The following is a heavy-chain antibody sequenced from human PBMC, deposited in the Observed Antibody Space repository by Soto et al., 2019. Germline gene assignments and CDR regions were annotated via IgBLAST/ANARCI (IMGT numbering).Heavy chain of an antibody. J-gene: IGHJ4*02. CDR3: ARSPFYDILTGYFDY. V-gene: IGHV1-2*04. CDR2: INPNSGGT. CDR1: GYTFTGYY. Sequence: ASVKVSCKASGYTFTGYYMHWVRQAPGQGLEWMGWINPNSGGTNYAQKFQGWVTMTRDTSISTAYMELSRLRSDDTAVYYCARSPFYDILTGYFDYWGQGTLVTVSS. D-gene: IGHD3-9*01.